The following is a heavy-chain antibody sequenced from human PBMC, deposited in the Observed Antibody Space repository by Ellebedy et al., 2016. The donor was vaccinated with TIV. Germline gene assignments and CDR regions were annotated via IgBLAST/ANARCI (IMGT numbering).Heavy chain of an antibody. D-gene: IGHD3-16*01. Sequence: PGGSLRLSCSASGFTFSSYAMHWVRQAQGKGLDYISAIVSNGDSTYYANSVKGRFIISRDNSKNTLYLQMSSLRHEDTAVYYCVKAWGDWGQGTLVTVSS. CDR1: GFTFSSYA. J-gene: IGHJ4*02. CDR2: IVSNGDST. CDR3: VKAWGD. V-gene: IGHV3-64D*06.